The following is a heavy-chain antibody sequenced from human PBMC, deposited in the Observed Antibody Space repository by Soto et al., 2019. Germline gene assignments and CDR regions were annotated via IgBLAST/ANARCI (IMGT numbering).Heavy chain of an antibody. CDR2: IESDGTGT. Sequence: GGSLRLSCAASGFTFSGYWMHWVRQVPGKGLVWVSRIESDGTGTTYADSVKGRFTIFRDNAKNMLYLQMNSLRAEDMALYYCARGARGALDVWGNGTTVTVSS. D-gene: IGHD1-26*01. CDR3: ARGARGALDV. V-gene: IGHV3-74*01. CDR1: GFTFSGYW. J-gene: IGHJ6*04.